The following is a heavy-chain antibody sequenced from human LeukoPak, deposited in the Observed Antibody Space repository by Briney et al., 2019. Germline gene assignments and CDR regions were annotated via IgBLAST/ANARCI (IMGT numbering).Heavy chain of an antibody. Sequence: LAGGSLRLSCAASGFTFNTYAMSWVRQAPGRGLEWVSAISRIADTIYYTDSVKGRFTISRDNSKNMLYLQMDTLRAEDTAVYYCANLPYCGGSTCLPDYWGQGTLVTVSS. CDR2: ISRIADTI. J-gene: IGHJ4*02. CDR3: ANLPYCGGSTCLPDY. CDR1: GFTFNTYA. D-gene: IGHD2-21*01. V-gene: IGHV3-23*01.